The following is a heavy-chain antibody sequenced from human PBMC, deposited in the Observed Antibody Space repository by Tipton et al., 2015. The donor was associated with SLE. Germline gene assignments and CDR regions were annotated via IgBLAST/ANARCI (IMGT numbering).Heavy chain of an antibody. D-gene: IGHD3-9*01. V-gene: IGHV3-48*03. Sequence: SLRLSCATSGFTFSNYEMNWVRQAPGKGLEWISYISSAGNAIYYADSVRGRFTISRDNARNSVFLQMSSLRGEDAALYYCARGPALDSTGYYMDVWGKGTAVNVSS. CDR2: ISSAGNAI. CDR3: ARGPALDSTGYYMDV. J-gene: IGHJ6*03. CDR1: GFTFSNYE.